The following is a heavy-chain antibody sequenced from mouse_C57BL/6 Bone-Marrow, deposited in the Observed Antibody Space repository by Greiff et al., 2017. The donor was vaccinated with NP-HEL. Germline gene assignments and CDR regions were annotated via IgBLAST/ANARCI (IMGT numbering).Heavy chain of an antibody. V-gene: IGHV3-6*01. CDR2: ISYDGSN. D-gene: IGHD2-5*01. J-gene: IGHJ4*01. CDR1: GYSITSGYY. CDR3: ARENSNYVYYAMDY. Sequence: ESGPGLVKPSQSLSLTCSVTGYSITSGYYWNWIRQFPGNKLEWMGYISYDGSNNYNPSLKNRISFTRDTSKNQFFLKLNSMTTEDTATYYCARENSNYVYYAMDYWGQGTSVTVSS.